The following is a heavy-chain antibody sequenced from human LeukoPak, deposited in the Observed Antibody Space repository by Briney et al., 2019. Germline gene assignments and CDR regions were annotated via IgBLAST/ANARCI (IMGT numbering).Heavy chain of an antibody. CDR3: AKDSYSGSYIYYYGMDV. CDR1: GFTFSSYA. V-gene: IGHV3-23*01. J-gene: IGHJ6*02. Sequence: GGSLRLSCAASGFTFSSYAMSWVRQAPGKGLEWVSAISGSGGSTYYADSVKGRFTISRDNSKNTLHLQMNSLRAEDTAVYYCAKDSYSGSYIYYYGMDVWGQGTTVTVSS. D-gene: IGHD3-10*01. CDR2: ISGSGGST.